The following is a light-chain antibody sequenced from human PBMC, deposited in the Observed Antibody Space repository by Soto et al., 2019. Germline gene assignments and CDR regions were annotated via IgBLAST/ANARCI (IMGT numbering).Light chain of an antibody. CDR2: AAS. CDR1: QTVSSNY. Sequence: EVVLTQSPGTLSLSPGERATLSCRASQTVSSNYLAWYQQKPGQSPNLLIYAASTRATGIPDRFSASGSGTDFTLTISRLEPEDFGVYYCQQYGDSPRTVGQGTKVDSK. V-gene: IGKV3-20*01. J-gene: IGKJ1*01. CDR3: QQYGDSPRT.